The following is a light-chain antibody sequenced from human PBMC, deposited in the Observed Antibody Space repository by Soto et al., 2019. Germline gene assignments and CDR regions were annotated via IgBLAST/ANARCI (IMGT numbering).Light chain of an antibody. CDR2: DIF. CDR1: QSVGSD. J-gene: IGKJ1*01. Sequence: EIVMTQSPATLSVSPGERATLSCRASQSVGSDLAWYQQKPGQAPRLVIYDIFTRATGIADRFSGSGSGTDFTLTISRLEPEDFAVYYCQQYDRSPGTFGQGTKVEIK. CDR3: QQYDRSPGT. V-gene: IGKV3-20*01.